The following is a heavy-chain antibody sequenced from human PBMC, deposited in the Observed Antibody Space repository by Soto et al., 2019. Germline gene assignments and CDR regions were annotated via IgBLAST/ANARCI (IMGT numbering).Heavy chain of an antibody. J-gene: IGHJ4*02. D-gene: IGHD6-13*01. Sequence: QVHLVQSGAEVKKPGSSVKVSCRASGDTLTNYTISWVRQAPEQGLEWMGWIIPILDMPIYAQKFQGRVTITAENSTSTVYMELSSLRSDDTAVYYCARGIAAGTDYWGQGTLVTVSS. CDR2: IIPILDMP. CDR3: ARGIAAGTDY. CDR1: GDTLTNYT. V-gene: IGHV1-69*02.